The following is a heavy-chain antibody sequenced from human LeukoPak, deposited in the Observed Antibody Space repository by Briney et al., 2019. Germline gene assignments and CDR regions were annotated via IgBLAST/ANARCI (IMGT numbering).Heavy chain of an antibody. V-gene: IGHV3-23*01. Sequence: GGSLRLSCAASGFTFSSYAMSWVRQAAGKGLEGVSAISGSGGSTYYAGSVKGGFTISRDNSKNTLYLQMNSLRAEDTAVYYCAKAHCYDSSGYSDYWGQGTLVTVSS. D-gene: IGHD3-22*01. CDR2: ISGSGGST. J-gene: IGHJ4*02. CDR1: GFTFSSYA. CDR3: AKAHCYDSSGYSDY.